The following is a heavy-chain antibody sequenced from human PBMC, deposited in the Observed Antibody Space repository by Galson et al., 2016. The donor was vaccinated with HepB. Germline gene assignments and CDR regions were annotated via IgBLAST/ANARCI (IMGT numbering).Heavy chain of an antibody. Sequence: SETLSLTCAVYGGSLSTYYWTWIRQPPGKGLEWIGEITHSGSTNYNPSLESRVIISVDTSKNQLSLRLSSVTAADTAVYYCARGVKHWTNYYSFYGMDVWGQGTTVTVSS. V-gene: IGHV4-34*01. CDR1: GGSLSTYY. CDR2: ITHSGST. J-gene: IGHJ6*02. CDR3: ARGVKHWTNYYSFYGMDV. D-gene: IGHD3/OR15-3a*01.